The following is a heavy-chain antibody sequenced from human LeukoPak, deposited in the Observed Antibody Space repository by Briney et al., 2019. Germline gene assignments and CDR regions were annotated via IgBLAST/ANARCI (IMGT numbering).Heavy chain of an antibody. CDR2: ISAYNGNT. J-gene: IGHJ5*02. Sequence: ASVTVSCKASGYTFTSYGISWVRQAPGQGLEWMGWISAYNGNTNYAQKLQGRVTMTTDTSTSTAYMELRSLRSDDTAVYYCARGLSSSWVVWWYNWFDPWGQGTLVTVSS. CDR3: ARGLSSSWVVWWYNWFDP. D-gene: IGHD6-13*01. CDR1: GYTFTSYG. V-gene: IGHV1-18*01.